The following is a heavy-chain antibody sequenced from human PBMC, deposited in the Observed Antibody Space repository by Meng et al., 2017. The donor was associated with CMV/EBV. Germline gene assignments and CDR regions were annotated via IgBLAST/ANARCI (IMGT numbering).Heavy chain of an antibody. J-gene: IGHJ6*02. Sequence: GESLKISCAASGFTFSSYGMHWVRQAPGKGLEWVAFIRYDGSNKYYADSVKGRFTISRDNSKNTLYLQMNSLRAEDTAVYYCARDRILVPSAYYGMDVWGQGTTVTVSS. CDR2: IRYDGSNK. CDR1: GFTFSSYG. CDR3: ARDRILVPSAYYGMDV. D-gene: IGHD2-2*01. V-gene: IGHV3-30*02.